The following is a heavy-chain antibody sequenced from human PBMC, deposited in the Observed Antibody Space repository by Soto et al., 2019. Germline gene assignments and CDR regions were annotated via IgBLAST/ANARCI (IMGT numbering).Heavy chain of an antibody. J-gene: IGHJ4*02. V-gene: IGHV1-18*01. Sequence: QVQLVQSGVEVKKPGASMKVSCKASGYIFASYAITWVRQTPGQGLEWMGWISGYNGNTKYAQQLQGRVTMTTDTSASTAYMELRSLTSDDTAVYYCARGAVAGWDYWGQGTLVTVSS. CDR2: ISGYNGNT. D-gene: IGHD6-19*01. CDR1: GYIFASYA. CDR3: ARGAVAGWDY.